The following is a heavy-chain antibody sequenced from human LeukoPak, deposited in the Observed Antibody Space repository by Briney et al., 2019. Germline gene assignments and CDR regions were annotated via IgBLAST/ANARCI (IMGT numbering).Heavy chain of an antibody. CDR1: GFTFSNYG. D-gene: IGHD2-15*01. J-gene: IGHJ4*02. CDR2: IWYDGSNK. Sequence: PERSLRLSCAASGFTFSNYGMHWVRQAPGKGLEWVAVIWYDGSNKYYADSVKGRFTISRDNSKNTLYLQMNSLRAEDTAVYYCARQHCSGGDCYFFDWGQGTLVTVSS. V-gene: IGHV3-33*01. CDR3: ARQHCSGGDCYFFD.